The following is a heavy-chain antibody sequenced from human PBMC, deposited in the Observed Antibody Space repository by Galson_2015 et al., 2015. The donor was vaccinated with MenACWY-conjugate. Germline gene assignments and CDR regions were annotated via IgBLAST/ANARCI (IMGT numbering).Heavy chain of an antibody. Sequence: SLRLSCAASGFSVISHFMGWVRQAPGKGLEWIALLYDDGTSRYADSVKGRFTISRDTLRNSLSLQMHGLRAEDTAMYFCAKIVRHPVGPYFDSWGQGTLVLVSS. CDR2: LYDDGTS. CDR3: AKIVRHPVGPYFDS. CDR1: GFSVISHF. V-gene: IGHV3-53*01. D-gene: IGHD2-21*01. J-gene: IGHJ4*02.